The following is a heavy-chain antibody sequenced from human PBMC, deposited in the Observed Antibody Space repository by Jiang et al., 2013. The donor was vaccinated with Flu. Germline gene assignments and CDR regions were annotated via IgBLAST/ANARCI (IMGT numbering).Heavy chain of an antibody. CDR2: IYGGGST. V-gene: IGHV3-66*01. D-gene: IGHD4-23*01. Sequence: PGGSLRLSCAASGFTVTRKYMIWVRQAPGKGLEWVSVIYGGGSTDYADSVKGRFIISSDNPKNTLYLQMNSLTVDDTAVYYCAGSIEIPGGFDYWGQGTLVTVSS. J-gene: IGHJ4*02. CDR1: GFTVTRKY. CDR3: AGSIEIPGGFDY.